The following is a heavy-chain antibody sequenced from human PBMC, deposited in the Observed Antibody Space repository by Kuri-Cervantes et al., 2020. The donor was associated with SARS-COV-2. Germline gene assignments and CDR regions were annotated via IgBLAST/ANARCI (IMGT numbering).Heavy chain of an antibody. CDR3: ARGGAARGVLRFFDWFEAFET. CDR2: INPNTGGT. V-gene: IGHV1-2*04. Sequence: ASVKVSCKASGYIFTDYYIHWVRQAPGQGLEWMGWINPNTGGTNYAQKFQGWVTMTRDTYISTFYMELNRLRTDDTGVYYCARGGAARGVLRFFDWFEAFETWGQGTMVTVSS. D-gene: IGHD3-9*01. J-gene: IGHJ3*02. CDR1: GYIFTDYY.